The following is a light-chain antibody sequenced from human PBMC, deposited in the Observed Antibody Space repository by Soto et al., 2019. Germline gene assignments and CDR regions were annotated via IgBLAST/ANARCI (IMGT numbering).Light chain of an antibody. J-gene: IGKJ1*01. CDR2: GAS. CDR1: QSVSSN. CDR3: QQYGSSPWT. V-gene: IGKV3-20*01. Sequence: IVMTQSTATLSLSPGQRATLSCMASQSVSSNLAWYQQKPGQAPRLLIYGASSRATGIPDRFSGSGSGTDFTLTISRLEPEDFAVYYCQQYGSSPWTFGQGTKVDIK.